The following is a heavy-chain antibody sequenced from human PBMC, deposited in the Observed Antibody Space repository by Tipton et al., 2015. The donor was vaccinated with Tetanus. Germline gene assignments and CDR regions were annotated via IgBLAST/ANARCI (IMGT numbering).Heavy chain of an antibody. Sequence: TLSLTCAVSGGSISSGGYSWSWIRQPPGKGLEWIGYIYHSGSTYYNPSLKSRVTISVDRSKNQFSLKLSSVTAADTAVHYCARESPSPNWGQGTLVTVSS. V-gene: IGHV4-30-2*01. CDR1: GGSISSGGYS. CDR2: IYHSGST. J-gene: IGHJ4*02. CDR3: ARESPSPN.